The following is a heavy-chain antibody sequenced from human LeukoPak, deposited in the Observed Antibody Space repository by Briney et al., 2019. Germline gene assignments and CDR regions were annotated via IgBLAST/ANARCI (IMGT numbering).Heavy chain of an antibody. Sequence: GGSLRLSRTASGFTFSSSAMHWVRQAPGKGLEWVAVISFDGSNKYYADSVKGRFTISRDNSKNTLYLQMNSLRAEDTAVYYCARDPEYQLLYYFDYWGQGTLVTVSS. CDR1: GFTFSSSA. CDR2: ISFDGSNK. V-gene: IGHV3-30-3*01. CDR3: ARDPEYQLLYYFDY. J-gene: IGHJ4*02. D-gene: IGHD2-2*01.